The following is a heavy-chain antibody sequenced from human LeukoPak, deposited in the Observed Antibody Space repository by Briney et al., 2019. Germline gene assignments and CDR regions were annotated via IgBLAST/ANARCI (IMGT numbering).Heavy chain of an antibody. CDR2: ISSSGSTI. Sequence: GGSLRLSCAASGFTFSDYYMSWIRQAPGKGLEWVSYISSSGSTIYYADSVKGRFTISRDNAKNSLYLQMNSLRAEDTAVYYCARDFRDYYDSSGYSFDWGQGTLVTVSS. D-gene: IGHD3-22*01. CDR1: GFTFSDYY. V-gene: IGHV3-11*04. J-gene: IGHJ4*02. CDR3: ARDFRDYYDSSGYSFD.